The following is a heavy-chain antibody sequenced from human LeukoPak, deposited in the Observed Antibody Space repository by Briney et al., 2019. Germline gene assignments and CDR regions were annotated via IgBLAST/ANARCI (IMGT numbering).Heavy chain of an antibody. J-gene: IGHJ4*02. CDR3: ARVSSSSWYDY. CDR2: INPNDGDT. D-gene: IGHD6-13*01. CDR1: GYTFTDYY. V-gene: IGHV1-2*02. Sequence: ASVKVSCRASGYTFTDYYMHWVRQAPGQGFEWMGWINPNDGDTNYAQKFQGRVTMTRDTSISTAYMELSRLRSDDTAVYYCARVSSSSWYDYWGQGTLVTVSS.